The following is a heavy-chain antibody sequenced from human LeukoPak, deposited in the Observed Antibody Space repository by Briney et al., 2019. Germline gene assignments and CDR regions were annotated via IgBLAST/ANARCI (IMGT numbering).Heavy chain of an antibody. V-gene: IGHV1-58*01. J-gene: IGHJ6*02. D-gene: IGHD3-22*01. CDR1: GFTFTSSA. CDR2: IVVGSGNT. Sequence: ASVKVSCKATGFTFTSSAVQWVRQARGQRLEWIGWIVVGSGNTNYAQKFQERVTITRDMSTSTAYMELSSLRSEDTAVYYCAADPVVVRSGMDVWGQGTTVTVSS. CDR3: AADPVVVRSGMDV.